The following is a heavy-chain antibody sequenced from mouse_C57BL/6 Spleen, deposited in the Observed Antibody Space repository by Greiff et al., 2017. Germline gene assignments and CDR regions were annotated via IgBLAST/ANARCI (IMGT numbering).Heavy chain of an antibody. V-gene: IGHV1-82*01. J-gene: IGHJ4*01. CDR3: AHYDYDGYAMDY. CDR2: IYPGDGDT. D-gene: IGHD2-4*01. Sequence: QVQLQQSGPELVKPGASVKISCKASGYAFSSSWMNWVKQRPGKGLEWIGRIYPGDGDTNYNGKFKGKATLTADKASRSAYMQLSNLTSEDSAVYFCAHYDYDGYAMDYWGQGTSVTVSS. CDR1: GYAFSSSW.